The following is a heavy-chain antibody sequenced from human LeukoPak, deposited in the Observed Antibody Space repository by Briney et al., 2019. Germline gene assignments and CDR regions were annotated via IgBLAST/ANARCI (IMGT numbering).Heavy chain of an antibody. D-gene: IGHD1-1*01. V-gene: IGHV1-2*02. CDR2: ITPSSGGT. CDR1: GYTVTDYY. Sequence: ASVKVSCKASGYTVTDYYIHWVRQAPGQALEWMGWITPSSGGTIYAQKFQGRVTMTRDMSISTAYMELSRLRSDDTAVYYCAKVASTTRRHDAFDIWGQGTLVTVSS. CDR3: AKVASTTRRHDAFDI. J-gene: IGHJ3*02.